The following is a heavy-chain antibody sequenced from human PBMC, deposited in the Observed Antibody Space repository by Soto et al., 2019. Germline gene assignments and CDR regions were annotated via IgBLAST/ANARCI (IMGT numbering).Heavy chain of an antibody. CDR1: GGSISGYY. V-gene: IGHV4-4*07. Sequence: SETLSLTCTVSGGSISGYYWSWIRQPAGKGLEWIGHIYTSGTTNYNPSLKTRVTMSVDTSKNQFSLNLNSVTAADTAVYYCVRDGPKTFRDWFDPWGQGISVTVSS. J-gene: IGHJ5*02. CDR2: IYTSGTT. CDR3: VRDGPKTFRDWFDP.